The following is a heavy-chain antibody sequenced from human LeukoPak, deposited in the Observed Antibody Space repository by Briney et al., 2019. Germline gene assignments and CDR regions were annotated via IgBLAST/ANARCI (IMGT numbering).Heavy chain of an antibody. CDR1: GFTFSSYA. CDR3: AKDRTVGASYWYFDL. Sequence: GGSLRLSCAASGFTFSSYAMSWVRQAPGKGLEWVSAISGSGGTTNYADSVKGRFTISRDSSKNTLFLHMNTLRAEDTAIYYCAKDRTVGASYWYFDLWGRGTLVTVSS. CDR2: ISGSGGTT. V-gene: IGHV3-23*01. D-gene: IGHD1-26*01. J-gene: IGHJ2*01.